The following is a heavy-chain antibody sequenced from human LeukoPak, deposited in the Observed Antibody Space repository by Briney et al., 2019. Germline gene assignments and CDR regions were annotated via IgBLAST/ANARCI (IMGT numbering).Heavy chain of an antibody. J-gene: IGHJ5*02. D-gene: IGHD6-13*01. Sequence: ASVTVSCKTSGYTFISYGISWVRQAPGQGLEWMGWISGYKGNTNYAQKLRGRITVTTDTSTSTAYMELRNLRYDDTAFYYCARVFVVSAAGSNWFDPWGQGTLVTVSS. CDR2: ISGYKGNT. CDR3: ARVFVVSAAGSNWFDP. V-gene: IGHV1-18*01. CDR1: GYTFISYG.